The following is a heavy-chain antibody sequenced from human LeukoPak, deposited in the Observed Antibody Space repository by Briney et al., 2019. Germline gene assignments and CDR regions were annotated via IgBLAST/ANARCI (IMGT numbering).Heavy chain of an antibody. Sequence: ASVKVSCKASGYTFTGYYMHWVRQAPGQGLEWMGWINPNSGGTNYAQKFQGRVTMTRDTSISTAYMELSRLRSDDTAVYYCARQYYDFWSGYVDYYYMDVWGKGTTVTVSS. D-gene: IGHD3-3*01. CDR2: INPNSGGT. J-gene: IGHJ6*03. CDR1: GYTFTGYY. CDR3: ARQYYDFWSGYVDYYYMDV. V-gene: IGHV1-2*02.